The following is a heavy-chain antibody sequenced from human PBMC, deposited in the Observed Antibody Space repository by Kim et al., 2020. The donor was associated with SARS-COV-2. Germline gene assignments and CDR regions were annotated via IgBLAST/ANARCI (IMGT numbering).Heavy chain of an antibody. D-gene: IGHD6-13*01. V-gene: IGHV3-30*04. CDR3: VRVGYSSSWYSVEYYYYYCGRDV. J-gene: IGHJ6*02. CDR2: ISYDGSNK. Sequence: GGSLRLSCAASGFTFSSYAMHWVRQAPGKGLEWVAVISYDGSNKYYADSVKGRFSISRDNSKNTLYLQMNSLRAEDTAVYYCVRVGYSSSWYSVEYYYYYCGRDVWSQETTVAVSS. CDR1: GFTFSSYA.